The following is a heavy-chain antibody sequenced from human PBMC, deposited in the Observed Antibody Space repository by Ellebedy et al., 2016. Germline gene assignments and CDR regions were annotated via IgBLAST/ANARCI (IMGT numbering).Heavy chain of an antibody. CDR1: GITVSNNY. Sequence: GESLKISCAASGITVSNNYMRWVRQAPGQGLEWVSLIYSDGSTSYADSVKGRFTISRDNSKNTLYLQMNSLRAEDTAVYYCARDPPSSSSRTWGWGQGTLVTVSS. CDR2: IYSDGST. J-gene: IGHJ4*02. V-gene: IGHV3-66*01. D-gene: IGHD2-2*01. CDR3: ARDPPSSSSRTWG.